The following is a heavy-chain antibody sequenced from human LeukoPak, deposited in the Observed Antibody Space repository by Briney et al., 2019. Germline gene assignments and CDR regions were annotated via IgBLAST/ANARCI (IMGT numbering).Heavy chain of an antibody. Sequence: PSETLSLTCAVYGGSFSGYYWSWIRQPPGKGLEWIGEINHSGSTNYNPSLKSRVTISVDTSKNQFSLKLSSVTAADTAVYYCVGGWYPGYWGQGTLVTVSS. V-gene: IGHV4-34*01. CDR2: INHSGST. D-gene: IGHD6-19*01. CDR1: GGSFSGYY. CDR3: VGGWYPGY. J-gene: IGHJ4*02.